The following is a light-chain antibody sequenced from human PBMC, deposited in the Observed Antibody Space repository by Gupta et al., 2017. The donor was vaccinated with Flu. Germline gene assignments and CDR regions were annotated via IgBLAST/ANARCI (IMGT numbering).Light chain of an antibody. V-gene: IGLV1-44*01. J-gene: IGLJ1*01. CDR1: STNIERYT. CDR2: GNH. CDR3: AAWDDSLNGHYV. Sequence: QSVLAQPPSASGTPGPRVTISCSGSSTNIERYTVNWYQQVPGTAPKLLIYGNHQRPSGVPVRFSGSKSGTSASLAISGLQSEDEADYYCAAWDDSLNGHYVFGTGTEVTVL.